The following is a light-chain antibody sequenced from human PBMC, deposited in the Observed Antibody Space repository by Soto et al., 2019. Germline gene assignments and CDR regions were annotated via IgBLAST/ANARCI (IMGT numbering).Light chain of an antibody. CDR3: CAYTARTTLSWV. CDR1: SSDIGGYNH. CDR2: DVD. Sequence: QSVLTQPTCVSGSPGQSITISCTGVSSDIGGYNHVSWYQQHPGKVPRLIIYDVDNRPLGVSNRFSGSQSGNMASLTISGLQAEDEADYYCCAYTARTTLSWVFGGGTKLTVL. J-gene: IGLJ3*02. V-gene: IGLV2-14*03.